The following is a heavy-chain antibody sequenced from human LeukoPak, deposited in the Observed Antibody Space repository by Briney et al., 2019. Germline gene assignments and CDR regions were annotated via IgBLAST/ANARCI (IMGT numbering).Heavy chain of an antibody. Sequence: ASVKVSFKASGYTFISYGISWVRQAPGQGLEWMGWMSAYNGNTNYAQKLQGRVTMTTDTSTSTAYMELMSLRSDDTAVSYCARVAEACSSTSCYAGVDYWGQGTLVTVSS. CDR3: ARVAEACSSTSCYAGVDY. CDR2: MSAYNGNT. CDR1: GYTFISYG. V-gene: IGHV1-18*01. D-gene: IGHD2-2*01. J-gene: IGHJ4*02.